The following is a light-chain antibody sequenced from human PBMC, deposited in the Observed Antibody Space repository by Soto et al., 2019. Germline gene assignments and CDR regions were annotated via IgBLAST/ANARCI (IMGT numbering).Light chain of an antibody. Sequence: QSVLTQPPSASGSPGQSVTISCTGTSSDVGGYNYVSWYQQYPGRAPKLMIYEVTKRPSGVPDRFSGSKSGNTASLTVSGLQAEGEADYYCSSYAASNNFYFVFGGGTKVTVL. CDR2: EVT. CDR3: SSYAASNNFYFV. CDR1: SSDVGGYNY. V-gene: IGLV2-8*01. J-gene: IGLJ3*02.